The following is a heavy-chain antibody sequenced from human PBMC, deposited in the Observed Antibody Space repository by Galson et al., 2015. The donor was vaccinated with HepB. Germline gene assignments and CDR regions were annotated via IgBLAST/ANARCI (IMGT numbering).Heavy chain of an antibody. D-gene: IGHD5-18*01. CDR3: ARLRGYSYGGRFEDY. V-gene: IGHV3-7*03. J-gene: IGHJ4*02. CDR1: GFTFSSYW. Sequence: SLRLSCAASGFTFSSYWMSWVRQAPGKGLEWVANIKQDGSEKYYVDSVKGRFTISRDNAKNSLYLQMNSLRAEDTAVYYCARLRGYSYGGRFEDYWGQGTLVTVSS. CDR2: IKQDGSEK.